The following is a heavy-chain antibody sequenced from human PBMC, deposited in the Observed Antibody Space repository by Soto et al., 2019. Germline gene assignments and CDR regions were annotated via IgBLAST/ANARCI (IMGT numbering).Heavy chain of an antibody. Sequence: QVQLQESGPGLVQPSGTLSLTCAVSGDSINNSHWWSWVRQTPAHPPPWIGETYHSGTTNYNPSLKTRVTISIDKSKNQFSLKMNSVTAADTAVYYCAREVNSSPARGPNWFDPWGQGTLVTVSS. CDR1: GDSINNSHW. J-gene: IGHJ5*02. CDR2: TYHSGTT. CDR3: AREVNSSPARGPNWFDP. D-gene: IGHD6-13*01. V-gene: IGHV4-4*02.